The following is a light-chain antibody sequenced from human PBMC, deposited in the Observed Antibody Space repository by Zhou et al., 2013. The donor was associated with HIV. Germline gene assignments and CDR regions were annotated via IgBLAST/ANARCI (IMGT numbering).Light chain of an antibody. CDR1: QSVSSRY. V-gene: IGKV3-20*01. J-gene: IGKJ1*01. CDR3: QQYGSSPPST. CDR2: GAS. Sequence: EIVLTQSPGTLSLSPGERASLSCRASQSVSSRYLAWYQQKPGQAPRLLIYGASSRATGIPDRFSGSGSGTDFTLTISRLEPEDFALYYCQQYGSSPPSTFGQGTKVGNQT.